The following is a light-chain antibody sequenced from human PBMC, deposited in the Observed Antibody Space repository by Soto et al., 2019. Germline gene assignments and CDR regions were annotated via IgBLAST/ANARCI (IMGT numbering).Light chain of an antibody. Sequence: QSVLTQPPSMSAAPGQMVAISCSGTSSNIGDNSVSWYQHFPGTAPKVLIYDNNRGPPGIPDRFSGSKSGTSATLTIIGPQTGDEADYYCATWDSALSAGVFGGGTKLTVL. CDR1: SSNIGDNS. V-gene: IGLV1-51*01. J-gene: IGLJ3*02. CDR2: DNN. CDR3: ATWDSALSAGV.